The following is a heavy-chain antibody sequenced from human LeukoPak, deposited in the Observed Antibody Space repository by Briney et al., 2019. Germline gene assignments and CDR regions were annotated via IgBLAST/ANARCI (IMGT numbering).Heavy chain of an antibody. J-gene: IGHJ4*02. CDR3: ARGDGDYHSVVDY. V-gene: IGHV3-48*03. Sequence: GGSLRLSCAASGFTFSSYEMNWVRQAPGKGLEWVSYISSSGSTIYYADSVKGRFTISRDNAKNSLYLQMNSLRAEDTAVYYCARGDGDYHSVVDYWGQGTLVTVSS. D-gene: IGHD4-17*01. CDR1: GFTFSSYE. CDR2: ISSSGSTI.